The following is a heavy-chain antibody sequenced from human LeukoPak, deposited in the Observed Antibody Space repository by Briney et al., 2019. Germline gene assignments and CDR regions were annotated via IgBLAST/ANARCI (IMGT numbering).Heavy chain of an antibody. CDR3: ARVRSYYESGGDFDY. Sequence: SVRVSYKASRYTFTSYYINWVRQAPRQGLTCMAWINPYSGGTNYAQKFQGRVTMTRDTSISTAYMEVRRLRSDDTAVYYCARVRSYYESGGDFDYWGQGTLVTVSS. V-gene: IGHV1-2*02. D-gene: IGHD3-22*01. CDR1: RYTFTSYY. CDR2: INPYSGGT. J-gene: IGHJ4*02.